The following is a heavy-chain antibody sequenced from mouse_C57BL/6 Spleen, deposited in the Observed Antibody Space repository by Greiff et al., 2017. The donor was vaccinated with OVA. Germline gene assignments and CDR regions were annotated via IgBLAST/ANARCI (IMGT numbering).Heavy chain of an antibody. Sequence: EVKLVESGGGLVKPGGSLKLSCAASGFTFSDYGMHWVRQAPEKGLEWVAYISSGSSTIYYAATVKGRFTISRDNAKNTLFLQMTSLRSEDTAMYYCARELLGFDYWGQGTTLTVSS. J-gene: IGHJ2*01. D-gene: IGHD2-1*01. V-gene: IGHV5-17*01. CDR3: ARELLGFDY. CDR1: GFTFSDYG. CDR2: ISSGSSTI.